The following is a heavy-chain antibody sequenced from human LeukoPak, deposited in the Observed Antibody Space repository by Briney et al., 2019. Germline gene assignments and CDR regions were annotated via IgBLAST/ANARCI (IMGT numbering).Heavy chain of an antibody. CDR2: ISSSDSSI. CDR3: AKAMGLYYYDSSGYYYDY. CDR1: GFTFSRYE. Sequence: GGSLRLSCAASGFTFSRYEMNWVRQAPGKGLEWVSYISSSDSSIYYADSVKGRFTISRDNSKKSLYLEMNSLRTEDTALYYCAKAMGLYYYDSSGYYYDYWGQGTLVTVSS. J-gene: IGHJ4*02. V-gene: IGHV3-48*03. D-gene: IGHD3-22*01.